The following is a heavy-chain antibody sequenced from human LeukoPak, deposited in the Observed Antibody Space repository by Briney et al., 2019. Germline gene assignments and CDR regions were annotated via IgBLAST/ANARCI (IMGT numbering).Heavy chain of an antibody. CDR3: VKEGPARGAFDI. CDR1: GFTFSSYS. Sequence: GGSLRLSCAASGFTFSSYSMNWVRQAPGKGLEWVSSISSSSSYIYYADPVKGRFTISRDNAKNSLYLQMNSLRAEDTAVYYCVKEGPARGAFDIWGQGTMVTVSS. V-gene: IGHV3-21*01. CDR2: ISSSSSYI. J-gene: IGHJ3*02. D-gene: IGHD3-10*01.